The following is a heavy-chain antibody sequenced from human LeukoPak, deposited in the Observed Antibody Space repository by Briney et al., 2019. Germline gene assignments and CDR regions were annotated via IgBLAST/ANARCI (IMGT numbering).Heavy chain of an antibody. D-gene: IGHD3-22*01. Sequence: PGGPLRLSCAASGFTVSSNYMSWVRQAPGKGLEWVSVIYSGGSTYYADSVKGRFAISRDNSKNTLHLQMNSLRAEDTAVYYCASNLGIDSSVSYWGQGTLVTVSS. V-gene: IGHV3-53*01. CDR2: IYSGGST. CDR1: GFTVSSNY. J-gene: IGHJ4*02. CDR3: ASNLGIDSSVSY.